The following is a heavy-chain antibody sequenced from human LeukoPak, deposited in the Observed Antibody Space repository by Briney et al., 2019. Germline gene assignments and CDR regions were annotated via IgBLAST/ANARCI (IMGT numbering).Heavy chain of an antibody. D-gene: IGHD3-10*01. J-gene: IGHJ6*03. Sequence: PSETLSLTCDVSGDSINNNNWWNWVRQPPGKWLEWIGEIHHSGSTKYNPSLKSRVTISVDRSKNQFSLNLSSVTAADTAVYYCARAGIVSYYYYYYMDVWGKGTTVTVSS. CDR1: GDSINNNNW. CDR2: IHHSGST. V-gene: IGHV4-4*02. CDR3: ARAGIVSYYYYYYMDV.